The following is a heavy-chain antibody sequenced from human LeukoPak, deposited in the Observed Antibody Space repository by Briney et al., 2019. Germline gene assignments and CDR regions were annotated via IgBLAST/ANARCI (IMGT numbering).Heavy chain of an antibody. V-gene: IGHV3-30*18. CDR2: IAYDGSNK. Sequence: GGSLRLSCAASGFTFSSYEMNWVRQAPGKGLEWVAVIAYDGSNKYHADSVKGRFTISRDNSKNTLYLQMNSLRGEDTAVYYCAKEKAIGTINYGLDVWGQGTTVTVSS. CDR3: AKEKAIGTINYGLDV. D-gene: IGHD1-1*01. J-gene: IGHJ6*02. CDR1: GFTFSSYE.